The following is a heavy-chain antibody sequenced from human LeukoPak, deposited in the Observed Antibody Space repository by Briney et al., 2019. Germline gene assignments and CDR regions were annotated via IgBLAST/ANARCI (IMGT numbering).Heavy chain of an antibody. CDR1: GFTFGIYA. CDR2: IGPSGSNI. V-gene: IGHV3-48*04. CDR3: ARDHMIVVATLAFDI. J-gene: IGHJ3*02. Sequence: GGSLRLSCAASGFTFGIYAMNWVRQAPGKGLEWVSYIGPSGSNIYYADSVKGRFTISRDNAKNSLYLQMNSLRAEDTAVYYCARDHMIVVATLAFDIWGQGTMVTVSS. D-gene: IGHD3-22*01.